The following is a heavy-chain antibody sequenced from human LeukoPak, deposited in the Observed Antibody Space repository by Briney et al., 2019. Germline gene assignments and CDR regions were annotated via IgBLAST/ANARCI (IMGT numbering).Heavy chain of an antibody. D-gene: IGHD3-22*01. CDR1: GFTVSSNY. CDR3: ARQKAYYDSFDY. V-gene: IGHV3-53*01. J-gene: IGHJ4*02. Sequence: GGSLRLSCAASGFTVSSNYMTWVRQAPGKGLEWVSVIYKNAITYYADTVEGRFTISRDNSKNMLYLQMNSLGAEDTAVYYCARQKAYYDSFDYWGQGTLVTVSS. CDR2: IYKNAIT.